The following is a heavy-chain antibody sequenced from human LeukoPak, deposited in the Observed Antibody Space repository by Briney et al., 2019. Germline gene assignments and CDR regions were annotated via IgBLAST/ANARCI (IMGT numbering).Heavy chain of an antibody. CDR1: GFTVSSNY. J-gene: IGHJ3*02. V-gene: IGHV3-11*05. D-gene: IGHD2-15*01. Sequence: PGGSLRLSCAASGFTVSSNYMSWVRQAPGKGLEWVSYITSSSSYTNYADSLKGRFTISRDNAKNSLYLQMNSLRAEDTAVYYCAGDMVGGAFDIWGQGTMVTVSS. CDR3: AGDMVGGAFDI. CDR2: ITSSSSYT.